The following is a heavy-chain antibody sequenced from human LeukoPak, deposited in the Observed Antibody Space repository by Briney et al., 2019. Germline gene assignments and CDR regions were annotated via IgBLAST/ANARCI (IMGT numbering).Heavy chain of an antibody. J-gene: IGHJ4*02. CDR3: AIMHPYYDGNGYWVQ. V-gene: IGHV3-23*01. Sequence: GGSLRLSCAASGFTFGSYALSWVRQAPGKGLEWVSGINTNGGSTAYADSVKGRFTISRDNPRNTLYMQMNSLRAEDTALYYCAIMHPYYDGNGYWVQWGQGTLVTVSS. CDR2: INTNGGST. D-gene: IGHD3-22*01. CDR1: GFTFGSYA.